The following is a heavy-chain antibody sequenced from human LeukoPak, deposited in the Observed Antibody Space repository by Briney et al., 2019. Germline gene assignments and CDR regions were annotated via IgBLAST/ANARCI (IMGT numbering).Heavy chain of an antibody. CDR2: INPNSGDT. Sequence: GASVKVSCKTSGYTCTGYYMHWVRQAPGQGLEWLGWINPNSGDTNYAQKFQGRVTMTRDTSISTAYMELTRLRSDDTAVYYCARDLSGDYVGYWGQGTLVTVSS. V-gene: IGHV1-2*02. CDR1: GYTCTGYY. J-gene: IGHJ4*02. D-gene: IGHD6-25*01. CDR3: ARDLSGDYVGY.